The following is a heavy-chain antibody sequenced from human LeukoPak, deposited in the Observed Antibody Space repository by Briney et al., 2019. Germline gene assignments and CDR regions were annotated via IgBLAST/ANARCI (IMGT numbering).Heavy chain of an antibody. D-gene: IGHD3-10*02. Sequence: PGGSLRLSCAASAFTFSTYAMSWVRQAPGKGLKWVSYISSSGSTIYYADSVKGRFTISRDNAKNSLYLQMNSLRAEDTAVYYCAELGITMIGGVWGKGTTVTISS. J-gene: IGHJ6*04. CDR1: AFTFSTYA. CDR3: AELGITMIGGV. V-gene: IGHV3-48*03. CDR2: ISSSGSTI.